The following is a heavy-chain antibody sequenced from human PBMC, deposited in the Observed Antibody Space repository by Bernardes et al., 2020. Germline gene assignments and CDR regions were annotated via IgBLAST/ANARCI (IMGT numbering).Heavy chain of an antibody. J-gene: IGHJ4*02. D-gene: IGHD2-15*01. V-gene: IGHV3-23*01. CDR2: ISGSGGHQ. CDR3: ASAPADGLQGY. Sequence: VGSLILSCAASGFTFSRYAMSWVRQAPGKGLEWVSGISGSGGHQYYSDSVRGRFTISRDNSKNTLYLQMNSLRADDTAIYYCASAPADGLQGYWGQGTLVTVSS. CDR1: GFTFSRYA.